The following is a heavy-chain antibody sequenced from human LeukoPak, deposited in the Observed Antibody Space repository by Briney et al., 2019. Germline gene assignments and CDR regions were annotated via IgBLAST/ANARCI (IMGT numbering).Heavy chain of an antibody. CDR3: ARACSGGSCYSNYYGMDV. CDR2: ISAYNGNT. V-gene: IGHV1-18*04. Sequence: ASVKVSCKASGYTFTSYGISWVRQAPGQGLEWMGWISAYNGNTNYAQKLQGRVTMTTDTSTSTAYMEPRSLRSDDTAVYYCARACSGGSCYSNYYGMDVWGKGTTVTVSS. D-gene: IGHD2-15*01. J-gene: IGHJ6*04. CDR1: GYTFTSYG.